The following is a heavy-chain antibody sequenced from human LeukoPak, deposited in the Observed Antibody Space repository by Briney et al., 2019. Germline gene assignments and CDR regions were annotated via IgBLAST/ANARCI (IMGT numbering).Heavy chain of an antibody. V-gene: IGHV1-69*05. CDR1: GGTFSSYA. CDR2: IIPIFGTA. D-gene: IGHD1-26*01. J-gene: IGHJ3*02. Sequence: SVKVSCKASGGTFSSYAISWVRQAPGQGLEWMGGIIPIFGTANYAQKFQGRVTITTDESTSTAYMELSSLRSEDTAVYYCAREVVGALQDSDAFDIWGQGKMVTVSS. CDR3: AREVVGALQDSDAFDI.